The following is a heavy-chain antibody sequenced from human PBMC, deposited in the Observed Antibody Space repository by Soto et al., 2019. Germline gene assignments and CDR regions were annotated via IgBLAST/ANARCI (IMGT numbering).Heavy chain of an antibody. CDR2: IYSGGST. D-gene: IGHD3-10*01. V-gene: IGHV3-53*01. CDR1: GFTVSSNY. J-gene: IGHJ6*02. CDR3: ARDRDYYYGMDV. Sequence: EVQLVESGGGLIQPGGSLRLSCAASGFTVSSNYMSWVRQAPGKGLEWVSVIYSGGSTYYADSVKGRFTISRDNSKNTLDLQMNSLRGEDTAVYYCARDRDYYYGMDVWGQGTTVTVSS.